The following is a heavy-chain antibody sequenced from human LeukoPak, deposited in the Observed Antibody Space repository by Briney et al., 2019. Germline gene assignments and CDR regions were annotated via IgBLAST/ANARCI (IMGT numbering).Heavy chain of an antibody. Sequence: PGGSLRLSCVVSGFTFSRATMSWVRQAPGGGLERVSSISSTSTYIKYADSVKGRFTISRDNAKKSLYLQMNGLRGEDTAMYYCASDDYGDYEDGFDIWGQGTMVTVSS. CDR1: GFTFSRAT. CDR3: ASDDYGDYEDGFDI. V-gene: IGHV3-21*01. J-gene: IGHJ3*02. D-gene: IGHD4-17*01. CDR2: ISSTSTYI.